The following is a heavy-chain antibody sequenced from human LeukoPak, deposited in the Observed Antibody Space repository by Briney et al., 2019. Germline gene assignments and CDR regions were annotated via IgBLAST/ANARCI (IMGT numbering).Heavy chain of an antibody. J-gene: IGHJ4*02. V-gene: IGHV1-2*02. D-gene: IGHD3-10*01. CDR2: INPNSGGT. CDR3: ARVRFGELLSDY. CDR1: GYTLTGYY. Sequence: GASVKVSCKASGYTLTGYYMHWVRQAPGQGLEWMGWINPNSGGTNYAQKFQGRVTMTRDTSISTAYMELSRPRSDDTAVYYCARVRFGELLSDYWGQGTLVTVSS.